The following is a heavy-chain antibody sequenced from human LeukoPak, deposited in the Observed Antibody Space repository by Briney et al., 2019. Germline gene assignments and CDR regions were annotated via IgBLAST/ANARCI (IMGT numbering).Heavy chain of an antibody. Sequence: GGSLRLSCAASGFTFSSYGMSWVRQAPGKGLEWVSAISGSGGRTYYVDSVRGRFTISRDNSKNTLYLQMNSLRAEDTAVYYCARFIAAPYYFDYWGRGTLVTVSS. CDR2: ISGSGGRT. CDR1: GFTFSSYG. D-gene: IGHD6-13*01. J-gene: IGHJ4*02. CDR3: ARFIAAPYYFDY. V-gene: IGHV3-23*01.